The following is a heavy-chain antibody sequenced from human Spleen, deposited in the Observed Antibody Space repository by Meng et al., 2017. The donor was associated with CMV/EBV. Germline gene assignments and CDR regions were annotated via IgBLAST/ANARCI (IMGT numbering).Heavy chain of an antibody. J-gene: IGHJ4*02. CDR1: GVSVSSFDYY. Sequence: VSGVSVSSFDYYWGWIRQPPGKGLEWIGTIHYSGNTYYSLSLKRRVTISVDTSKNQFSLNLNSVTAADTAVYYCAEALVAGRDYFDYWGQGTLVTVSS. V-gene: IGHV4-39*07. CDR2: IHYSGNT. D-gene: IGHD6-19*01. CDR3: AEALVAGRDYFDY.